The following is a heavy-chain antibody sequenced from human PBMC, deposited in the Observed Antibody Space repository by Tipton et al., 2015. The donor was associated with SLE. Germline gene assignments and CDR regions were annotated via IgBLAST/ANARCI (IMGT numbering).Heavy chain of an antibody. CDR2: IWYDGTNE. CDR1: GFTFSSYG. CDR3: AREVRYYHGLDV. V-gene: IGHV3-33*01. J-gene: IGHJ6*02. Sequence: SLRLSCAASGFTFSSYGMHWVRQAPGKGLEWMAAIWYDGTNEYYADSVKGRFTISRDNSKNTLYLQMNSLRAEDTAVYYCAREVRYYHGLDVWGQGTTVTVSS. D-gene: IGHD1-1*01.